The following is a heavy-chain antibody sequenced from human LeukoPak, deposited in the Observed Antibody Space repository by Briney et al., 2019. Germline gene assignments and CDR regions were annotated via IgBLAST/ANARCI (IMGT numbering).Heavy chain of an antibody. Sequence: GGSLRLSCAASGFTFSSSWMHWVRQAPGKGLVWVSRINSDGSTTTYADPVKGRFTISRDNAKNTLYLQMNSLRAEDTAVYYCGRALGSPLDFWGQGTLVTVSS. J-gene: IGHJ4*02. CDR3: GRALGSPLDF. D-gene: IGHD1-26*01. CDR1: GFTFSSSW. V-gene: IGHV3-74*01. CDR2: INSDGSTT.